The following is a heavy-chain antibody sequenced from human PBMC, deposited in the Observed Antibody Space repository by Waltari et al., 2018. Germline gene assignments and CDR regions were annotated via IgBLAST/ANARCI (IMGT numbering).Heavy chain of an antibody. J-gene: IGHJ3*02. V-gene: IGHV3-43*01. CDR1: GFTFDDYT. D-gene: IGHD1-26*01. CDR2: ISWDGGST. CDR3: AKIASGSSQPHAFDI. Sequence: EVQLVESGGVVVQPGGSLRLSCAASGFTFDDYTMHWVRQAPGKGLEWVSLISWDGGSTYYADSVKGRFTISRDNSKNSLYLQMNSLRTEDTALYYCAKIASGSSQPHAFDIWGQGTMVTVSS.